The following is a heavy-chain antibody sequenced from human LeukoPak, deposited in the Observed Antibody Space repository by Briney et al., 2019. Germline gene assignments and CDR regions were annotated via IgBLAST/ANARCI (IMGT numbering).Heavy chain of an antibody. D-gene: IGHD2-2*02. CDR3: ARQDQKIPSFDP. J-gene: IGHJ5*02. V-gene: IGHV4-38-2*01. Sequence: PSETLSLTCAVSGYSISSGYYWGWIRQPPGKGLEWIGSIYHSGSTYYNPSLKSRVTISVDTSKNQFSLKLSSVTAADTAVYYRARQDQKIPSFDPWGQGTLVTVSS. CDR1: GYSISSGYY. CDR2: IYHSGST.